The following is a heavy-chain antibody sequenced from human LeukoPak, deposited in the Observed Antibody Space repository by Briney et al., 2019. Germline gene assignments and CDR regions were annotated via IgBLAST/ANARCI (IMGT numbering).Heavy chain of an antibody. Sequence: GGSLRLSCAASGFTFSSYAMSWVRQAPGKGLEWVSVISGSGGSTYYADSVRGRFTISRDNSKNTLYLQMNSLRAEDTAVYYCAKGLDIVVPYYAMDVWGQGTTVTVSS. J-gene: IGHJ6*02. CDR2: ISGSGGST. V-gene: IGHV3-23*01. D-gene: IGHD2-2*01. CDR1: GFTFSSYA. CDR3: AKGLDIVVPYYAMDV.